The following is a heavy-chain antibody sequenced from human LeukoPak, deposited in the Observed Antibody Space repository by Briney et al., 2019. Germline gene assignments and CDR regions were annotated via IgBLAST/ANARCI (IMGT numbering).Heavy chain of an antibody. J-gene: IGHJ4*02. V-gene: IGHV3-30*04. CDR3: AREGQLVPPVLYDY. D-gene: IGHD6-6*01. Sequence: PGGSLRLSCAAPGFTFSSYAMHWVRQAPGKGLEWVAVISYDGSNKYYADSVKGRFTISRDNSKNTLYLQMNSLRAEDTAVYYCAREGQLVPPVLYDYWGQGTLVTVSS. CDR2: ISYDGSNK. CDR1: GFTFSSYA.